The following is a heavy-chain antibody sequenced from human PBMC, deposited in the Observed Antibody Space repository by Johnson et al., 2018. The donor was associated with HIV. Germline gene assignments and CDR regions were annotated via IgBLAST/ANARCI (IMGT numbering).Heavy chain of an antibody. V-gene: IGHV3-30-3*01. Sequence: QVQLVESGGGVVQPGRSLRLSCGASGFTFSSYDMHWVRQAPGKGLEWVAVISYDGSNKYYADSVKGRFTVSRDNSENTLFLQMNSLRDEDTAVYYCARVWYVYGSGSLIDAFDIWGQGTVVTVSS. CDR1: GFTFSSYD. CDR2: ISYDGSNK. CDR3: ARVWYVYGSGSLIDAFDI. D-gene: IGHD3-10*01. J-gene: IGHJ3*02.